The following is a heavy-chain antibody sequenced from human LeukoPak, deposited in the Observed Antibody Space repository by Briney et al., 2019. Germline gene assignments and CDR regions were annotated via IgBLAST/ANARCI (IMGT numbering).Heavy chain of an antibody. J-gene: IGHJ4*02. CDR3: ARAVSTYGLDS. V-gene: IGHV3-21*01. Sequence: PGGSLRLSYAASGFTFSTFGINWVRQAPGKGLECVSSITSTSSYIYYADSVKGRFTISRDDAKNSLYLQMNSLRAEDTAVYYCARAVSTYGLDSWGQGTLVTVSS. D-gene: IGHD3-10*01. CDR1: GFTFSTFG. CDR2: ITSTSSYI.